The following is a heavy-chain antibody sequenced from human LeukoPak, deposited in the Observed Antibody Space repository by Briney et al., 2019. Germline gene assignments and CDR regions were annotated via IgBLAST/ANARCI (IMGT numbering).Heavy chain of an antibody. D-gene: IGHD5-24*01. CDR1: GGSVSDYY. CDR2: IYHTGST. Sequence: PSETLSLTCTISGGSVSDYYWSWIRQSPGKGLEWIGYIYHTGSTSYSPSLKSRVTISADTSQNQFSLKLNSVTAADTAVYYCARHRSKWLQSSFDYWGQGTLVTVSS. V-gene: IGHV4-59*08. J-gene: IGHJ4*02. CDR3: ARHRSKWLQSSFDY.